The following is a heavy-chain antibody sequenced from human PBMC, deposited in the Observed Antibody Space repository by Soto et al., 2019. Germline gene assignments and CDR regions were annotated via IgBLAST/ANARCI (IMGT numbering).Heavy chain of an antibody. CDR2: IKQDGSEK. Sequence: PGGSLRLSCAASGFTFSSYWMSWVRQAPGKGLEWVANIKQDGSEKYYVDSVKGRFTISRDNAKNSLYLQMNSLRAEDTAVYYCARDTVNGGYYFDYWGQGTLVTVSS. D-gene: IGHD4-17*01. J-gene: IGHJ4*02. CDR1: GFTFSSYW. CDR3: ARDTVNGGYYFDY. V-gene: IGHV3-7*01.